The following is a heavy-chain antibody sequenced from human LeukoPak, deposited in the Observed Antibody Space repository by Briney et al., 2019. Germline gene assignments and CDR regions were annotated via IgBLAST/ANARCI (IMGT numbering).Heavy chain of an antibody. J-gene: IGHJ6*03. CDR2: IYYSGAT. D-gene: IGHD3-3*01. CDR1: GGSISTKY. Sequence: KPSETLSLTCTVSGGSISTKYWGWIRQPPGKGLEWIGTIYYSGATYYNPSLESRVTISEDTSKNQFSLTLRSVTAADTAVYYCARQISDYYYYYIDVWGKGTTVTVSS. V-gene: IGHV4-59*08. CDR3: ARQISDYYYYYIDV.